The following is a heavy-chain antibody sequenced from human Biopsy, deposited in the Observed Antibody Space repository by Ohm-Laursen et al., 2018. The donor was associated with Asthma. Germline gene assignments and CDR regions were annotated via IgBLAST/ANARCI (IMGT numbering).Heavy chain of an antibody. J-gene: IGHJ4*02. Sequence: ASVKVSCKISGYSFTDLSMHWVRQAPGQGLEWMGGHDHEEGGTVNARRFQGRVTMTEDTSTDTAYMELSSLSSDDTAVYYCASDFPKDYVRYNFQFWGQGTLVTVSP. CDR3: ASDFPKDYVRYNFQF. CDR1: GYSFTDLS. CDR2: HDHEEGGT. V-gene: IGHV1-24*01. D-gene: IGHD4-17*01.